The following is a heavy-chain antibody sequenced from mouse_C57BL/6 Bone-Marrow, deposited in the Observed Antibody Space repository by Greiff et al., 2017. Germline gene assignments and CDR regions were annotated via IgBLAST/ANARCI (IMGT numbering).Heavy chain of an antibody. CDR2: IDPSDSDT. CDR1: GYTFTSYW. Sequence: QVQLQQPGAELVMPGASVTLSCKASGYTFTSYWMHWVKQRPGQGLEWIGEIDPSDSDTNYNQKFKGKSTLTVDKSSSTAYMQLSSLTSEDSAFYYCARSMVTTDAYWGQGTLVTVSA. D-gene: IGHD2-2*01. V-gene: IGHV1-69*01. J-gene: IGHJ3*01. CDR3: ARSMVTTDAY.